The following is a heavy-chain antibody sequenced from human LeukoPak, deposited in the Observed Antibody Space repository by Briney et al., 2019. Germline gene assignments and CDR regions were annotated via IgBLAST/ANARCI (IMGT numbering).Heavy chain of an antibody. CDR1: GYTFTSYG. Sequence: ASVKVSCKASGYTFTSYGISWVRQAPGQGLEWMGWISAYNGNTNYAQKLQGRVTMTTDTSTSTAYMELRSLRSDDTAVYYCARDKWAPTSPATDNLDYWGQGTLVTVSS. D-gene: IGHD1-14*01. J-gene: IGHJ4*02. CDR3: ARDKWAPTSPATDNLDY. CDR2: ISAYNGNT. V-gene: IGHV1-18*01.